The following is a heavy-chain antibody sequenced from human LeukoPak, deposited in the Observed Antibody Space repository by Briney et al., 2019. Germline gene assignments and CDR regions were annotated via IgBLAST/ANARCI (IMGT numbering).Heavy chain of an antibody. CDR1: GFTFSNAW. D-gene: IGHD5-12*01. CDR3: TTVPGPRIRGYSGYDSGYYYYYMDV. J-gene: IGHJ6*03. V-gene: IGHV3-15*01. CDR2: IKSKTDGGTT. Sequence: GGSLRLSCAASGFTFSNAWMSWVRQAPGKGLEWVGRIKSKTDGGTTDYAAPVKGRFTISRDDSKNTLYLQMNSLKTEDTAVYYCTTVPGPRIRGYSGYDSGYYYYYMDVWGKGTTVTVSS.